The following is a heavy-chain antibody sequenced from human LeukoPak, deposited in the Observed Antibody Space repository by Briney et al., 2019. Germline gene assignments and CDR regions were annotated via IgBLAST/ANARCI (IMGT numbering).Heavy chain of an antibody. J-gene: IGHJ4*02. CDR3: AKDSYDSSGSRYDY. CDR1: GFTFSSYA. Sequence: GGSLRLSCAASGFTFSSYAMSWVRQAPGKGLEWVSAISGSGGSTYYADSVRGRFTISRDNSKNTLFLQMNSLRAEDTAIYYCAKDSYDSSGSRYDYWGQGTLVTVSS. V-gene: IGHV3-23*01. D-gene: IGHD3-22*01. CDR2: ISGSGGST.